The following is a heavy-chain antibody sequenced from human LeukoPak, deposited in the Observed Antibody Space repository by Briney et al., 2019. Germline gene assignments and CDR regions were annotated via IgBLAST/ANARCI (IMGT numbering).Heavy chain of an antibody. Sequence: GGSLRLSCTASGFAFSVYAMSWPRQPPGKGLEWVSTTNANSGTTSYAASVRGRFTISRDNSKNTLYLQLNTLRADDTATYYCAKPISGGLAVTADWFHPWGQGTLVVVSS. V-gene: IGHV3-23*01. CDR1: GFAFSVYA. J-gene: IGHJ5*01. D-gene: IGHD6-19*01. CDR2: TNANSGTT. CDR3: AKPISGGLAVTADWFHP.